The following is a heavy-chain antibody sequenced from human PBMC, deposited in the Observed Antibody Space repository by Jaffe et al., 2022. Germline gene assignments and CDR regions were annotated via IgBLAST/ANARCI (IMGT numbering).Heavy chain of an antibody. CDR2: TYSDGTT. CDR3: ARDYGSGRSLPY. J-gene: IGHJ4*02. CDR1: GFTVTDSGNY. V-gene: IGHV3-66*02. D-gene: IGHD6-19*01. Sequence: ELQLVESGGALVQPGGSLRLSCAASGFTVTDSGNYINWVRQAPGKGLEWVSITYSDGTTYYADSLKGRLTVSRDTSKNTVYLQMNSLRPEDTALYYCARDYGSGRSLPYWGQGTLVIVSS.